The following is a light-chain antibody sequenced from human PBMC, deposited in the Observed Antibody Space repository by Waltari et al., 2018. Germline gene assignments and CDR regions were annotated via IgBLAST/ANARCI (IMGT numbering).Light chain of an antibody. V-gene: IGLV3-21*04. Sequence: SYVLTQPPSVSVAPGETASITCGGDNIGRYSVHWYQQKPGQAPLLHIVYDSDRPSGSPPRFSGSNSGNTATLTITSVEAGDEARYYCHVWHAHFDPGVFGTGTEVTV. CDR1: NIGRYS. J-gene: IGLJ1*01. CDR3: HVWHAHFDPGV. CDR2: YDS.